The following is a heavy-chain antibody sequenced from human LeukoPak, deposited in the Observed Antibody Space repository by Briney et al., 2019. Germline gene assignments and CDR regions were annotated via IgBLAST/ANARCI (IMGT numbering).Heavy chain of an antibody. D-gene: IGHD2-21*01. V-gene: IGHV1-69*13. CDR1: GGVFTTYA. CDR2: IIPFLGTT. CDR3: TIIPNVILFTHYFEY. J-gene: IGHJ4*02. Sequence: SVKVSCKASGGVFTTYAISRVRQAPGQGLEWMGGIIPFLGTTNYAQKFQGRVTITADEPSRTAYVELTYLRSDDTAVYYCTIIPNVILFTHYFEYWGQGTLVTVSS.